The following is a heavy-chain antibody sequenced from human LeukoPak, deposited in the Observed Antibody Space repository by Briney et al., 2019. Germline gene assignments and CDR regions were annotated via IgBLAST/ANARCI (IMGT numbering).Heavy chain of an antibody. CDR1: GYTFTGYY. J-gene: IGHJ5*02. V-gene: IGHV1-2*02. CDR3: ARGRYCSDGNCYHNWFDP. Sequence: GASVKVSYKASGYTFTGYYMHWVRQAPGQGLEWMGWINPNSGGTDYAQKFQGRVTMTRDTSINTAYMEVISLRPDDTAVYYCARGRYCSDGNCYHNWFDPWGQGTLVIVSS. CDR2: INPNSGGT. D-gene: IGHD2-15*01.